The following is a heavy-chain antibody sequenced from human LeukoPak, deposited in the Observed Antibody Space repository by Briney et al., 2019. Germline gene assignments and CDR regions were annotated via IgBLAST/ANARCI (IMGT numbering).Heavy chain of an antibody. D-gene: IGHD5-12*01. J-gene: IGHJ4*02. V-gene: IGHV4-39*07. CDR3: ARDREGYSGYDYDFDF. CDR1: GGSISSRSYH. Sequence: SETLSLTCTVSGGSISSRSYHWGWIRQPPGKGLEWIGSIYYSGTTYYNPSLKSRVTISVDTSKNQFSLKLGSVTAADTAVYYCARDREGYSGYDYDFDFWGQGALVTVSS. CDR2: IYYSGTT.